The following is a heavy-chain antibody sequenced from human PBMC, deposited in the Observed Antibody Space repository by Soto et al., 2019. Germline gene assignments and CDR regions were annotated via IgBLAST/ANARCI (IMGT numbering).Heavy chain of an antibody. D-gene: IGHD3-22*01. Sequence: GGSLRLSCTASGFTFSSYGIHWVRQAPGKGLEWVALIWHDGSNKYYSDSVKGRFTISRDNSKNTLYLQMNSLRAEDTAVYYCARDWSSGYSDIWGQGTMVTVSS. CDR2: IWHDGSNK. J-gene: IGHJ3*02. CDR1: GFTFSSYG. V-gene: IGHV3-33*01. CDR3: ARDWSSGYSDI.